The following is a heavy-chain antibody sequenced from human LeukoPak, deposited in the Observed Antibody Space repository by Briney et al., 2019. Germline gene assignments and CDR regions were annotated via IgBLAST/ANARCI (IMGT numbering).Heavy chain of an antibody. D-gene: IGHD2-15*01. CDR1: RFTVSSNH. J-gene: IGHJ2*01. V-gene: IGHV3-66*01. Sequence: HAGGFLRLSCAASRFTVSSNHMNWVRQAPGKGLEWVSVIYSDGSTQYADSVKGRFTITRDNYKNTLYLQMNSLRDEDTAMYYCARRYQVSWYFDLWGRGTLVTVSS. CDR3: ARRYQVSWYFDL. CDR2: IYSDGST.